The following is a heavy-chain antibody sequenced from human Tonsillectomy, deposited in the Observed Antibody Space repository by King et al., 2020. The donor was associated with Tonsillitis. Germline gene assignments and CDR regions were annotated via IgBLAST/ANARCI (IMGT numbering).Heavy chain of an antibody. CDR1: GFTFSSYW. CDR2: INSDGSST. V-gene: IGHV3-74*01. D-gene: IGHD6-19*01. J-gene: IGHJ4*02. Sequence: VQLVESGGGLVQPGGSLRLSCAASGFTFSSYWMHWVRQAPGKGLVWVSHINSDGSSTNYVDSVKGRFTITRDNAKNTLYLQMNSLRAEDTAVYYCARECSVGQWQPLDYWGQGRLVTVSS. CDR3: ARECSVGQWQPLDY.